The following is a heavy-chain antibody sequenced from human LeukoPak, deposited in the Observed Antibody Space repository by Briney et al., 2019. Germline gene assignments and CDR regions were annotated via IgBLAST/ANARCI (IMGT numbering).Heavy chain of an antibody. D-gene: IGHD4-17*01. Sequence: GGSLRLSCAASGFTFTTYTMNWVRQAPGEGLEWVSSITSSSYIHYADPVRGRFTISRDNAKNSLYLQMSSLRAEDTAVYYCARDRYGDYAVDYWGQGALVTVSS. CDR3: ARDRYGDYAVDY. V-gene: IGHV3-21*01. J-gene: IGHJ4*02. CDR2: ITSSSYI. CDR1: GFTFTTYT.